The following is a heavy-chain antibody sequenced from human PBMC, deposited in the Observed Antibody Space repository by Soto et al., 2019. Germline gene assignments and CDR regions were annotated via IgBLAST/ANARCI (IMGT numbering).Heavy chain of an antibody. Sequence: QVQLQQWGAGLLKPSETLSLTCAVYGGSFSGYYWSWIRQPPGKGLEWIGEINHSGSTNYNPSLKSRVTISVDTSKNQFSLKLSSVTAADTAVYYCARGLRTAIVIRWSDAFDIWGQGTMVTVSS. J-gene: IGHJ3*02. CDR1: GGSFSGYY. V-gene: IGHV4-34*01. CDR2: INHSGST. D-gene: IGHD5-18*01. CDR3: ARGLRTAIVIRWSDAFDI.